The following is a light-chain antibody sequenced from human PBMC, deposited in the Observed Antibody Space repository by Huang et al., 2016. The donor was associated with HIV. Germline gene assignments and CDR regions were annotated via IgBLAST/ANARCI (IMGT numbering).Light chain of an antibody. J-gene: IGKJ1*01. Sequence: PGERATLSCRASQSVSSSYLAWYQQKPGQAPRLLIYGASSRATGIPDRFSGSGSGTGFTLTISRLEPEDFAVYYCQQYGSSSWTFGQGTKVEIK. CDR2: GAS. V-gene: IGKV3-20*01. CDR3: QQYGSSSWT. CDR1: QSVSSSY.